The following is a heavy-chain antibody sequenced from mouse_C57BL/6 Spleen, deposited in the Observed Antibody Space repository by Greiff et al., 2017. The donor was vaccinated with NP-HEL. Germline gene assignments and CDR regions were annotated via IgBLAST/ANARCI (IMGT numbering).Heavy chain of an antibody. D-gene: IGHD4-1*01. Sequence: EVQLQQSGPGLVKPSQSLSLTCSVTGYSITSGYYWNWIRQFPGNKLEWMGYISYDGSNKSNPSLKNRISITRDTSKNQFFLKLNSVTTEDTATYYCAREETGFAYWGQGTLVTVSA. V-gene: IGHV3-6*01. J-gene: IGHJ3*01. CDR1: GYSITSGYY. CDR2: ISYDGSN. CDR3: AREETGFAY.